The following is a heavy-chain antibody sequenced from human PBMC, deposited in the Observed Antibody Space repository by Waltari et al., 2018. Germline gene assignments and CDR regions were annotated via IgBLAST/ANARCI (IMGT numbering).Heavy chain of an antibody. J-gene: IGHJ4*02. CDR3: ARVAYSSSWHGNQRYLDY. CDR2: INPNSRNT. V-gene: IGHV1-8*03. D-gene: IGHD6-13*01. Sequence: QVQLVQSGAEVKKPGASVKVSCKASGYTFTSYDINWVRQATGQGLEWMGWINPNSRNTGYDQKFQGRFTITRNTSISTAYMERSSLRSEDTAVYYCARVAYSSSWHGNQRYLDYWGQGTLVTVSS. CDR1: GYTFTSYD.